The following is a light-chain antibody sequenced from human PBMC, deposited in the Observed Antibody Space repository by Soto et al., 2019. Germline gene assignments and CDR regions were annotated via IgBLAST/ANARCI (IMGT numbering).Light chain of an antibody. CDR1: QTISNW. V-gene: IGKV1-5*01. CDR3: QQYNTYST. J-gene: IGKJ1*01. CDR2: DAS. Sequence: IQMTQSPSTLSASVGDRVTITCQASQTISNWLAWYQQKPGKAPKALIYDASTLRSGVPSRFSGGGSGTEFTLTISSLQPDDFATYYCQQYNTYSTFGQGTKVDIK.